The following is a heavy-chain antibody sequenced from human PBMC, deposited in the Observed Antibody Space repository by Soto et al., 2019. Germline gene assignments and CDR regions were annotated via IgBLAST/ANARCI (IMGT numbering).Heavy chain of an antibody. CDR3: AKERTSSGYFDY. Sequence: EVQLLESGGGLVQPGGSLRLSCVASGFSFRGYAMSWVRQAPGKGLEWVSAISDSGGRTYYADSVKGRFTISRDNSENTLYLQMNSQRAEDTAVYYCAKERTSSGYFDYWGQGTLVTVSS. D-gene: IGHD3-22*01. V-gene: IGHV3-23*01. CDR2: ISDSGGRT. J-gene: IGHJ4*02. CDR1: GFSFRGYA.